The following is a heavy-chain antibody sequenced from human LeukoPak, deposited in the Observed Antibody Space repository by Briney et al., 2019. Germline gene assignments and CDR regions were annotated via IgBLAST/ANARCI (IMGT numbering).Heavy chain of an antibody. J-gene: IGHJ4*02. D-gene: IGHD3-22*01. V-gene: IGHV3-9*01. CDR2: ISWNSGSI. Sequence: GGSLRLSCAASGFTFDDYAMHWVRQAPGKGLERVSGISWNSGSIGYADSVKGRFTISRDNAKNSLYPQMNSLRAEDTALYYCAKDGYDSSGYYSHFDYWGQGTLVTVSS. CDR1: GFTFDDYA. CDR3: AKDGYDSSGYYSHFDY.